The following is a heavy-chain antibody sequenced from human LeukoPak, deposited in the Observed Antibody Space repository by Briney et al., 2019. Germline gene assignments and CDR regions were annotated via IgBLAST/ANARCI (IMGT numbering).Heavy chain of an antibody. D-gene: IGHD5-18*01. J-gene: IGHJ4*02. CDR1: GFTFSDYY. Sequence: GGSLRLSCEASGFTFSDYYMGWIRQAPGKGLEWVSYISSSGSTIYYADSVKGRFTISRDNAKNSLYLQMNSLRAEDTAVYYCARDHLVPDSYGGDFDYWGQGTLVTVSS. CDR2: ISSSGSTI. CDR3: ARDHLVPDSYGGDFDY. V-gene: IGHV3-11*01.